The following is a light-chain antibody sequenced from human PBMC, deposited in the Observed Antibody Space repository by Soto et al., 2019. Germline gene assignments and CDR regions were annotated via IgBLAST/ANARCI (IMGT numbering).Light chain of an antibody. CDR2: QDN. CDR3: CSYAGESTWV. V-gene: IGLV2-23*01. J-gene: IGLJ3*02. CDR1: GCDVGIYNL. Sequence: QSALTQPASVSGSPVQSITISCTARGCDVGIYNLDSCYQKYPAKAPQLMIYQDNKRPSGVSNRFSGSKSGNTASLTISGLPAEDAAYYHCCSYAGESTWVFGGGTKLPVL.